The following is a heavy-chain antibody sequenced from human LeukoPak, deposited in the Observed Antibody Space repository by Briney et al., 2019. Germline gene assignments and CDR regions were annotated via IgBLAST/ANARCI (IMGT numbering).Heavy chain of an antibody. J-gene: IGHJ3*02. Sequence: GGSLRLSCAASGFTFNSYAMHWVRQAPGKGLEYVSVIGSNGGSTYYADSVKGRFTISRDNSENTLYLQMGSLRAEDMAVYYCARSNCSTTDCLFNAFDIWGQGTMVTVSS. CDR1: GFTFNSYA. CDR3: ARSNCSTTDCLFNAFDI. D-gene: IGHD2-2*01. V-gene: IGHV3-64*02. CDR2: IGSNGGST.